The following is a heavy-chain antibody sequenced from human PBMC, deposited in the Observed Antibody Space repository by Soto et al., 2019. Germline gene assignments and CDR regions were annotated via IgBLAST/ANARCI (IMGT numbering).Heavy chain of an antibody. Sequence: QVQLQESGPGLVKPSQTLSLTCTVSGGSISSGGYYWSWIRQHPGKGLEWIGYIYYSGSTYYNPSLKSRVTIXAAKSXXQSSLKLSSVTAADTAVYYCARGLKNVDTDRRFDYWGQGTLVTVSS. CDR1: GGSISSGGYY. J-gene: IGHJ4*02. V-gene: IGHV4-31*03. CDR2: IYYSGST. CDR3: ARGLKNVDTDRRFDY. D-gene: IGHD5-18*01.